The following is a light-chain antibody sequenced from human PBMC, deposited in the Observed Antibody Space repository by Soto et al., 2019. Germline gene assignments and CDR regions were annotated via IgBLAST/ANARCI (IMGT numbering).Light chain of an antibody. V-gene: IGKV3-11*01. CDR2: DAS. CDR3: QQRSSWL. CDR1: QSISTY. Sequence: EIVLTQSPATLSLSPGERATLSCRASQSISTYLAWYQQKPGQAPRLLIYDASNRATGIPARFSGSGSGTAFPLTIGCLEPEDFAVYYCQQRSSWLFGGGTKVEIK. J-gene: IGKJ4*01.